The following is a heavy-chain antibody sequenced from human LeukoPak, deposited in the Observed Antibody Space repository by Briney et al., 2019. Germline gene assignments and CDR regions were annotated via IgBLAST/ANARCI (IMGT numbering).Heavy chain of an antibody. J-gene: IGHJ4*02. Sequence: PSETLSLTCTVSGGSISSGGYYWSWIRQPPGKGLEWIGYIYHSGSTYYNPSLKSRVTISVDRSKNQFSLKLSSVTAADTAVYYCARSGSASWADWGQGTLVTVSS. V-gene: IGHV4-30-2*01. CDR3: ARSGSASWAD. CDR2: IYHSGST. CDR1: GGSISSGGYY. D-gene: IGHD1-26*01.